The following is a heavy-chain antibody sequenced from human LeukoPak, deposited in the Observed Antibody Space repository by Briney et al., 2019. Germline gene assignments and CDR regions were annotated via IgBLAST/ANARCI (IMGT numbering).Heavy chain of an antibody. Sequence: PSETLSLTCTVSGYSINNGYYWGLIRQPPGKRLELIGSIYHSGSTYYKPSLKIRVTISVDTSKNQFYLKLISVTAAATSVYSIATALYSSSWYHKEDSFDWWGQGTPVTASS. V-gene: IGHV4-38-2*02. CDR1: GYSINNGYY. D-gene: IGHD6-13*01. J-gene: IGHJ4*02. CDR2: IYHSGST. CDR3: ATALYSSSWYHKEDSFDW.